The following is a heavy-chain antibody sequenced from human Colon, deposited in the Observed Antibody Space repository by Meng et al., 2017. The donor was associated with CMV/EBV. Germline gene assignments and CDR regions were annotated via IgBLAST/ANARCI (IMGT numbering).Heavy chain of an antibody. CDR3: ARGKIGGGNSGFERSEWLDP. V-gene: IGHV4-34*01. Sequence: QVPLQVRGAGLVKPSGTLSLPCADYGGSFSGYYWTWIRRSPGKGLEWIGEVNHSGTTNYHPSLRSRLIISEDTSKNQVALNLVYVTAADTAVYYCARGKIGGGNSGFERSEWLDPWGQGILVTVSS. D-gene: IGHD5-12*01. J-gene: IGHJ5*02. CDR1: GGSFSGYY. CDR2: VNHSGTT.